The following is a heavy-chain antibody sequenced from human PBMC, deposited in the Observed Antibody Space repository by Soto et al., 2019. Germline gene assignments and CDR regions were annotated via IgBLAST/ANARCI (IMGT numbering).Heavy chain of an antibody. CDR3: ARLYYYDSSGYYGYWFAP. J-gene: IGHJ5*02. CDR1: GGSISSGGYS. D-gene: IGHD3-22*01. V-gene: IGHV4-30-2*01. CDR2: IYHSGST. Sequence: PSETLSLTCAVSGGSISSGGYSWSWIRQPPGKGLEWIGYIYHSGSTYYNPSLKSRVTISVDRSKNQFSLKLSSVTAADTAVYYCARLYYYDSSGYYGYWFAPWGQGTLVTVSS.